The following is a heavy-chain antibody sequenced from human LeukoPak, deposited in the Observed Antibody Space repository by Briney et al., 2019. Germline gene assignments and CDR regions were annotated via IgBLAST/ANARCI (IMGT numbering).Heavy chain of an antibody. CDR2: INPNSGGT. Sequence: GASVKVSCKASGYTFTSYYMHWVRQAPGQGLEWMGWINPNSGGTNYAQKFQGRVTMTRDTSISTAYMELSRLRSDDTAVYYCARGSLSVAGTYFDYWGQGTLVTVSS. D-gene: IGHD6-19*01. J-gene: IGHJ4*02. CDR1: GYTFTSYY. CDR3: ARGSLSVAGTYFDY. V-gene: IGHV1-2*02.